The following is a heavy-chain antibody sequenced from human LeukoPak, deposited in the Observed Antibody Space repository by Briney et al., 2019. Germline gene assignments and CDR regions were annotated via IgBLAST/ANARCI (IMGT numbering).Heavy chain of an antibody. CDR1: GFTFSDYY. V-gene: IGHV3-11*01. CDR3: ARDTHYGDYVEVDYYYYMDV. Sequence: PGGSLRLSCAAPGFTFSDYYMSSIPQAPGKGLEWVSYISCNGSTIYYADSVKGRFTISRDNAENSLYLQMNSLRAEDTALYYCARDTHYGDYVEVDYYYYMDVWGKGTTVTVSS. J-gene: IGHJ6*03. D-gene: IGHD4-17*01. CDR2: ISCNGSTI.